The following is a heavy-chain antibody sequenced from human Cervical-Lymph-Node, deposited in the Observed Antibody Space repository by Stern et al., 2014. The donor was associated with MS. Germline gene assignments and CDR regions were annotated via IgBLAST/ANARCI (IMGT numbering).Heavy chain of an antibody. CDR3: TTRWPRTFFEY. Sequence: MQLVQSGGGLVKPGGSLRLSCAVSGFTFSAAWMTWVRQTPGKGLEWVGRIKTKSEGGTTDYAAPATGRFSISRDDSNDIMYLHMNNLKTEDTGFYYCTTRWPRTFFEYWGQGVLVAVSS. CDR2: IKTKSEGGTT. D-gene: IGHD5-24*01. J-gene: IGHJ4*02. V-gene: IGHV3-15*01. CDR1: GFTFSAAW.